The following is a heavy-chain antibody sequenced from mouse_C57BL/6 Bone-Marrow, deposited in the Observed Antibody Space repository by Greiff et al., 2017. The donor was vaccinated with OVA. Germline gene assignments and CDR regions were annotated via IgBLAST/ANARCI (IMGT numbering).Heavy chain of an antibody. J-gene: IGHJ2*01. D-gene: IGHD2-2*01. V-gene: IGHV5-16*01. CDR2: INYDGSST. CDR1: GFTFSDYY. Sequence: EVNVVESEGGLVQPGSSMKLSCTASGFTFSDYYMAWVRQVPEKGLEWVANINYDGSSTYYLDSLKSRFIISRDNAKNILYLQMSSLKSEDTATYYCARVGYPLFDDWGQGTTLTVSS. CDR3: ARVGYPLFDD.